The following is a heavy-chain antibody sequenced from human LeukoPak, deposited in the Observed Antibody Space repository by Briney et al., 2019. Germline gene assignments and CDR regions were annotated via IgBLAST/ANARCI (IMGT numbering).Heavy chain of an antibody. Sequence: GASVKVSFKPSDYTFTSYGFTWVRQAPGQGLEWMGWISAYNGKTNFAQKLQGRTTITTDTSTSTAYMALRSLRSDDTAVYYCAREGADYYFGMDVWGQGTTVTVSS. V-gene: IGHV1-18*01. J-gene: IGHJ6*02. CDR1: DYTFTSYG. CDR2: ISAYNGKT. CDR3: AREGADYYFGMDV.